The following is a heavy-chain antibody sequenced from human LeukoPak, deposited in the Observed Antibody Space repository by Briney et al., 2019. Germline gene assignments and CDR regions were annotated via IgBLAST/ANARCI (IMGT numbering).Heavy chain of an antibody. V-gene: IGHV4-39*07. Sequence: SETLSLTCTVSGGSISSSSYYWGWIRQPPGKGLEWIGSIEYSGSTYYNPSLKSRVTISVDTSKNQFSLKLSSVTAADTAVYYCARASITMIVVVITLDAFDIWGQGTMVTVSS. CDR2: IEYSGST. CDR3: ARASITMIVVVITLDAFDI. J-gene: IGHJ3*02. CDR1: GGSISSSSYY. D-gene: IGHD3-22*01.